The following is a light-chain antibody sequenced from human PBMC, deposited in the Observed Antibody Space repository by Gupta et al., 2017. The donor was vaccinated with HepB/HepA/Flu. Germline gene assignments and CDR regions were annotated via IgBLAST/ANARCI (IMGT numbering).Light chain of an antibody. V-gene: IGKV3-11*01. CDR1: QSVSSY. Sequence: EIVLTQSPATLSLSPGERATLSCRASQSVSSYLAWYQQKPGQAPRLLIYDASNRAKGITARCSGSGAGTDFTLTISSREPEDFAVYYCQQRNNRHPMCSFGQGTKLEIK. CDR3: QQRNNRHPMCS. J-gene: IGKJ2*04. CDR2: DAS.